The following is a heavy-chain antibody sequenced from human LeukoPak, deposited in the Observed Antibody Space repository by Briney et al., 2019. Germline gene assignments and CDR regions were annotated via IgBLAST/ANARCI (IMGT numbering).Heavy chain of an antibody. CDR2: ISPYNGNT. D-gene: IGHD6-19*01. CDR3: ARVAVAEFDY. V-gene: IGHV1-18*01. J-gene: IGHJ4*02. Sequence: ASVKVSCKTFGYTFTNYGISWVRQAPGQGLEWMGWISPYNGNTIYAQKLQGRVTVTTDTSTSTAYMELRSLRSDDTAVYYCARVAVAEFDYWGQGTLVTVSS. CDR1: GYTFTNYG.